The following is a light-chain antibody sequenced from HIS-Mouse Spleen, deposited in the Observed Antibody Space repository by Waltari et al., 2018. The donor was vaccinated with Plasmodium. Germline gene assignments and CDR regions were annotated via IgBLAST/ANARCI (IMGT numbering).Light chain of an antibody. CDR2: GAS. J-gene: IGKJ3*01. V-gene: IGKV3-15*01. CDR1: QSVSSN. CDR3: QQYNNWSFT. Sequence: EIVMTQSPATLSESPGERATLSCRASQSVSSNVAWYQQKPGQAPRLLIYGASTRATGIPARFSGSGSGTEFTLTISSLQSEDFAVYYCQQYNNWSFTFGPGTKVDIK.